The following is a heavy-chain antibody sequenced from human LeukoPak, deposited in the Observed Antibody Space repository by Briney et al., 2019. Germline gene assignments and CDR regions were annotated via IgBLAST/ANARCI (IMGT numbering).Heavy chain of an antibody. CDR1: GVSISSYY. D-gene: IGHD2-15*01. J-gene: IGHJ3*02. Sequence: PSETLSLICTVSGVSISSYYWNWMRQSPGKGLEWIGYSHYSGTTNYNPSLRSRVTIPVDTSKNQFSLKLSSVSAADTAVYYCARWGEGGGYVVHAFDIWGQGSMVTVSS. CDR2: SHYSGTT. CDR3: ARWGEGGGYVVHAFDI. V-gene: IGHV4-59*01.